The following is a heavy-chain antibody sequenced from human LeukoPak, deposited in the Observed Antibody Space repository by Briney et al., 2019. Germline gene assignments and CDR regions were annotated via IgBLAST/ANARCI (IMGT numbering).Heavy chain of an antibody. D-gene: IGHD6-19*01. J-gene: IGHJ4*02. V-gene: IGHV3-30-3*01. CDR2: ISYDASNK. CDR1: GFTFSGYP. Sequence: PGKSLRLSCAASGFTFSGYPIHWVRQAPGKGLEWVAVISYDASNKYYADSVKGRFTISRDNSKNTLYLQMNSLRAEDTAVYYCAREVYSSGWYGGYFDYWGQGTLVTVSS. CDR3: AREVYSSGWYGGYFDY.